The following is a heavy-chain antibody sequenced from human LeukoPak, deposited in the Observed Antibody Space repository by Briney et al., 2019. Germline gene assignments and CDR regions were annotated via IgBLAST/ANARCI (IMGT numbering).Heavy chain of an antibody. CDR1: GFTFSSYG. CDR2: IWYDGSNK. J-gene: IGHJ6*02. D-gene: IGHD2/OR15-2a*01. CDR3: ARGPFPQTGMDV. Sequence: GGSLRLSCAASGFTFSSYGMHWVRQAPGKGLEWVAVIWYDGSNKYYADSVKGRFTISRDNSKNTLYLQMNSLRAKDTAVYYCARGPFPQTGMDVWGQGTTVTVSS. V-gene: IGHV3-33*01.